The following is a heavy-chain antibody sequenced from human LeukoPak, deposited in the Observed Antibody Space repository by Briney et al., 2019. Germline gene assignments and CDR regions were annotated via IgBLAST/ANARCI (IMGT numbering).Heavy chain of an antibody. Sequence: GGSLRLSYVASGFPFSSYWMTWVRQAPGKGLEWVANIKQDGSKKSYVDSVKGRFTIPRDNAKNSLYLQMNSLRAEDTAIYYCTRVGYIDEGIDYWGQGTLVTVSS. J-gene: IGHJ4*02. D-gene: IGHD5-24*01. CDR1: GFPFSSYW. CDR3: TRVGYIDEGIDY. CDR2: IKQDGSKK. V-gene: IGHV3-7*04.